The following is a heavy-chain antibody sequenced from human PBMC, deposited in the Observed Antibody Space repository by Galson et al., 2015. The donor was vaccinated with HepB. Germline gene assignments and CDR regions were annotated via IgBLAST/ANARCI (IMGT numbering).Heavy chain of an antibody. CDR3: ARAAEYPGYYYYGMDV. D-gene: IGHD2/OR15-2a*01. V-gene: IGHV6-1*01. Sequence: CAISGDSVSSNSAAWNWIRQSPSRGLEWLGRTYYRSKWYNDYAVSVKSRITINPDTSKNQFSLQLNSVTLEDTAVYYCARAAEYPGYYYYGMDVWGQGTTVTVSS. CDR1: GDSVSSNSAA. J-gene: IGHJ6*02. CDR2: TYYRSKWYN.